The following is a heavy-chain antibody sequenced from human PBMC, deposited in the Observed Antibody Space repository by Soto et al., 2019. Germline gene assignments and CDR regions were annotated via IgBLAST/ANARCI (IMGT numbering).Heavy chain of an antibody. Sequence: GGSLRLSCAASGFTFSSYGRHWVRQAPGKGLEWVAVIWYDGSNKYYADSVKGRFTISRDNSKNTLYLQMNSLRAEDTAVYYCARGEELERRCFDYWGQGTLVTVSS. J-gene: IGHJ4*02. D-gene: IGHD1-1*01. CDR3: ARGEELERRCFDY. CDR2: IWYDGSNK. CDR1: GFTFSSYG. V-gene: IGHV3-33*01.